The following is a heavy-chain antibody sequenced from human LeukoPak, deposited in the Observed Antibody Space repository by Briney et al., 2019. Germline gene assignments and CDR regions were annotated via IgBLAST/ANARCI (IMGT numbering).Heavy chain of an antibody. CDR1: GSSISSGGYY. D-gene: IGHD3-9*01. Sequence: SQTLSLTCTVSGSSISSGGYYWRWIRQHPGKGLEWIAYIYYSGSTYYNPSLKSRVTISVDTSKNQFSLKLSSVTAADSAMYYCARGRAGDILTGYYSHYFDYCGQGTLVTVSS. J-gene: IGHJ4*02. V-gene: IGHV4-31*03. CDR3: ARGRAGDILTGYYSHYFDY. CDR2: IYYSGST.